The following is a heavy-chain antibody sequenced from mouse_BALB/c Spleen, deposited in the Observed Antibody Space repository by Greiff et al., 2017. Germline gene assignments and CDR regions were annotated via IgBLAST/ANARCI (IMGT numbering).Heavy chain of an antibody. CDR2: IDPSDSYT. CDR1: GYTFTSYW. J-gene: IGHJ4*01. CDR3: ARGNAMDY. V-gene: IGHV1-69*02. Sequence: QVQLQQPGAELVKPGASVKLSCKASGYTFTSYWMHWMKQRPGQGLEWIGEIDPSDSYTNYNQKFKGKATLTVDKSSSTAYMQLSSLTSEDSAVYYCARGNAMDYWGQGTSVTVSS.